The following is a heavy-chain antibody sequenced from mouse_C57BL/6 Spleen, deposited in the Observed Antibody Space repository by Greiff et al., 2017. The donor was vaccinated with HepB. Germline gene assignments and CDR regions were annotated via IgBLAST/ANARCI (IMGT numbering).Heavy chain of an antibody. CDR1: GYTFTSYW. D-gene: IGHD1-3*01. CDR2: IDPNSGGT. V-gene: IGHV1-72*01. Sequence: VQLQQPGAELVKPGASVKLSCKASGYTFTSYWMHWVKQRPGRGLEWIGRIDPNSGGTKYNEKFKSKAILTVDKPSSTAYMQLSSLTSEDSAVYYSASELRAIYYYAMDYWGQGTSVTVSS. J-gene: IGHJ4*01. CDR3: ASELRAIYYYAMDY.